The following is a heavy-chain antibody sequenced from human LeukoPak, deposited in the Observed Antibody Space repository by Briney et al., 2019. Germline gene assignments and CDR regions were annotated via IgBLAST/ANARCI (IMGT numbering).Heavy chain of an antibody. V-gene: IGHV1-69*13. CDR3: ARDVVEWEPNNWFDP. CDR2: IIPIFGTA. D-gene: IGHD1-26*01. J-gene: IGHJ5*02. CDR1: GGTFSSYA. Sequence: EASVKVSCKASGGTFSSYAISWVRQAPGQGLEWMGGIIPIFGTANYAQKFQGRVTITADESTSTAYMGLSSLRSEDTAVYYCARDVVEWEPNNWFDPWGQGTLVTVSS.